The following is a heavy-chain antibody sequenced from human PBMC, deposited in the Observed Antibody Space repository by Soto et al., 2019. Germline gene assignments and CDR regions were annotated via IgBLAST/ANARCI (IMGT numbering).Heavy chain of an antibody. CDR1: GFTLSKHW. J-gene: IGHJ4*02. CDR2: IKTDGSFT. D-gene: IGHD1-1*01. Sequence: GGSLRLSWAASGFTLSKHWMEWVRQAPAKGLVSVSHIKTDGSFTRDADSVKGRFTISRDNARNTLYRQMNSLRAEDTAVYYCARYNNWSLDYWLQPTLVPVSS. CDR3: ARYNNWSLDY. V-gene: IGHV3-74*01.